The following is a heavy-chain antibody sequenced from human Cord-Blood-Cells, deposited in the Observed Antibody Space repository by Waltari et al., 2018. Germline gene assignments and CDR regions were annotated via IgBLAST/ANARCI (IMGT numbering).Heavy chain of an antibody. D-gene: IGHD6-13*01. J-gene: IGHJ3*02. CDR1: GGTFSSYA. Sequence: QVQLVQSGAEVKKPGSSVKVSCKASGGTFSSYAISWVRQAPGQGLEWVGRIIPILGIANYAQKFQGRVTVTADKSTSTAYMERSSLRSEDTAVYYCARGFNASAAGAFDIWGQGTMVTVSS. CDR2: IIPILGIA. CDR3: ARGFNASAAGAFDI. V-gene: IGHV1-69*09.